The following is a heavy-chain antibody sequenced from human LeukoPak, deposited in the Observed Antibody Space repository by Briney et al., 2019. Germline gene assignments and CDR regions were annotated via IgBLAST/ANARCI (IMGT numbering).Heavy chain of an antibody. CDR1: GYTFTTYA. Sequence: SVKVSCKASGYTFTTYAMNWVRQAPGQGLEWMGGIIPIFGTANYAQKFQGRVTITADESTSTAYMELSSLRSEDTAVYYCARDGYSSSWGFDYWGQGTLVTVSS. J-gene: IGHJ4*02. D-gene: IGHD6-13*01. CDR3: ARDGYSSSWGFDY. CDR2: IIPIFGTA. V-gene: IGHV1-69*13.